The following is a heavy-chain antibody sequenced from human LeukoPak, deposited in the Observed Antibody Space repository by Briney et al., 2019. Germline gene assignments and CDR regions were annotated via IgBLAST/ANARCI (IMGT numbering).Heavy chain of an antibody. Sequence: GGSLRLSCAASGFTFSSYAMSWVRQAPGKGLEWVSAISGSGGSTYYADSVKGRFTISRDNSKNTLYLQMNSLRAEDTAVYYCAKWDSITMIVAVIGSPYDYSGQGTLVTVSS. J-gene: IGHJ4*02. D-gene: IGHD3-22*01. V-gene: IGHV3-23*01. CDR1: GFTFSSYA. CDR3: AKWDSITMIVAVIGSPYDY. CDR2: ISGSGGST.